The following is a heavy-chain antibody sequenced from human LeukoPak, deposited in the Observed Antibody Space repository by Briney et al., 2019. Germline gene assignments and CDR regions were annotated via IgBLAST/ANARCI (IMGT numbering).Heavy chain of an antibody. CDR1: GVTFSSYV. CDR2: IWDDGSNK. J-gene: IGHJ5*02. CDR3: ARERGDCSSTSCYAHWFDP. Sequence: SLRLSCAASGVTFSSYVIHWGRQAPGQGVGWVAGIWDDGSNKYYADSVQGRFTISRDNSKNTLYLQMHSLRAEDTAVYCCARERGDCSSTSCYAHWFDPWGQGTLVTVSS. V-gene: IGHV3-33*01. D-gene: IGHD2-2*01.